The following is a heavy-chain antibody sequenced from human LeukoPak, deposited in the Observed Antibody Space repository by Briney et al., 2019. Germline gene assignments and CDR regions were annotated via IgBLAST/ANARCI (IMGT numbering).Heavy chain of an antibody. J-gene: IGHJ4*02. Sequence: GGSLRLSCAASGFTFSSYGMHWVRQAPGKGLEWVAFIQSDGGNEYYADSVKGRFTISRDNSKNTVHLQMNSLRAEDTAMYYCVRDGAHWDLDYWGQGTLVTVSS. CDR3: VRDGAHWDLDY. CDR2: IQSDGGNE. V-gene: IGHV3-30*02. CDR1: GFTFSSYG. D-gene: IGHD7-27*01.